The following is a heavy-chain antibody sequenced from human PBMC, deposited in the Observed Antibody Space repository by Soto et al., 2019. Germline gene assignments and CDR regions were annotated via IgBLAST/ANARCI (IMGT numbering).Heavy chain of an antibody. CDR3: AHTRDWGDRDLFDY. J-gene: IGHJ4*02. D-gene: IGHD7-27*01. Sequence: QITLKESGPPLVKPTQTLTLTCTFSGFSLSTSGVGVGWIRQPPGKALEWLALIYWDDDKRYSPSLKSRLTITKDTSKNQVVLTMTNMDPVDTATYYCAHTRDWGDRDLFDYWGQGTLVTVSS. CDR1: GFSLSTSGVG. CDR2: IYWDDDK. V-gene: IGHV2-5*02.